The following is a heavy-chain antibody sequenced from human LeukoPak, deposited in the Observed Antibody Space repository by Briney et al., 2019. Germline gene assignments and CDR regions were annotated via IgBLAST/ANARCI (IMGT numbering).Heavy chain of an antibody. D-gene: IGHD6-13*01. V-gene: IGHV1-2*06. J-gene: IGHJ2*01. CDR3: ARVLGSSWYGYFDL. Sequence: ASVKVSCKASGYTFTGYYMYWVRQAPGQGLEWMGRINPNSGGTNYAQKFQGRVTMTRDTSISTAYMELSRLRSDDTAVYYCARVLGSSWYGYFDLWGRGTLVTVSS. CDR2: INPNSGGT. CDR1: GYTFTGYY.